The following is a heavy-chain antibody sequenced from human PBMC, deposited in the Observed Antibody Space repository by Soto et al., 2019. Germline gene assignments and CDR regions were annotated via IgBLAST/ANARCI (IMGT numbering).Heavy chain of an antibody. CDR1: GFTFSSNW. Sequence: GGSLRLSCAASGFTFSSNWMQWVRQVPGKGLVWVSRINSDGSTTTYADSVKGRFTISRDNAKSTLHLQMNSLRAEDTAVYYCARVAAPYYYYYMEVWGKGTTVTVSS. CDR2: INSDGSTT. V-gene: IGHV3-74*01. D-gene: IGHD6-13*01. J-gene: IGHJ6*03. CDR3: ARVAAPYYYYYMEV.